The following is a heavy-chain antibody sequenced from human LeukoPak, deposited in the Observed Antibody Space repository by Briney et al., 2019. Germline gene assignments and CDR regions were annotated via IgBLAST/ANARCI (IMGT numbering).Heavy chain of an antibody. CDR2: IYTSGST. CDR3: ARGARAWIQLWYFDY. V-gene: IGHV4-4*07. J-gene: IGHJ4*02. D-gene: IGHD5-18*01. Sequence: SETLSLTCTVSGGSISSYYWSWIRQPAGKGLEWIGRIYTSGSTNYNPSLKSRVTMSVDTSKNQFSLKLSSVTAADTAVYYCARGARAWIQLWYFDYWGQGTLVTVSS. CDR1: GGSISSYY.